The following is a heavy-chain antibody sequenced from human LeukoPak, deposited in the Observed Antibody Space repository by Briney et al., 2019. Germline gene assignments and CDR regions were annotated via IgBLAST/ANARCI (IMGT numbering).Heavy chain of an antibody. Sequence: GGSLRLSCAASGFTFSSYSMNWVRQAPGKGLEWVSSISSSSSYIYYADSVKGRFTISRDNAKNSLYLQMNSLRAEDTAVYYCARDKGTTVDDYYYYMDVWGKGTTVTISS. CDR3: ARDKGTTVDDYYYYMDV. V-gene: IGHV3-21*01. J-gene: IGHJ6*03. CDR2: ISSSSSYI. D-gene: IGHD1-7*01. CDR1: GFTFSSYS.